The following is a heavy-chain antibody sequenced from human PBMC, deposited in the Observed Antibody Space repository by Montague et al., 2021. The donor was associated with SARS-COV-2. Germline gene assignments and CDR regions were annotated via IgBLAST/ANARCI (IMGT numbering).Heavy chain of an antibody. Sequence: TLSLTCTASGGSISSGSYYWSWIRQPAGKGLVWIGRIYTSGTTDYSFSLKSRVTISVDTSKNQFSLKLTSVTAADTAVYSCAQAHIGSWAHLDNWGQGSLVTVSS. CDR1: GGSISSGSYY. CDR2: IYTSGTT. V-gene: IGHV4-61*02. D-gene: IGHD2-21*01. CDR3: AQAHIGSWAHLDN. J-gene: IGHJ4*02.